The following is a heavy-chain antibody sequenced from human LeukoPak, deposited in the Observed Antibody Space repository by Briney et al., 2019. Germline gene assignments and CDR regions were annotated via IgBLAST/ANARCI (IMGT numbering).Heavy chain of an antibody. Sequence: GGSLRLCCAASGFTFTSYVMSWVRQAPGKGMEWVSDISGSGGSTYYADSVKGRFTISRDNSKSTLYLQMNSLRAEDTAVYYCAKKGDNYDYGMDVWGQGTTVTVSS. CDR2: ISGSGGST. J-gene: IGHJ6*02. CDR3: AKKGDNYDYGMDV. D-gene: IGHD2-21*02. V-gene: IGHV3-23*01. CDR1: GFTFTSYV.